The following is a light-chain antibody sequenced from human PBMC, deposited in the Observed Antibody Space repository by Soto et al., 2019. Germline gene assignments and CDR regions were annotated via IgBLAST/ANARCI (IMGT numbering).Light chain of an antibody. V-gene: IGKV3-11*01. Sequence: EIVLTQSPATLSLSPGERATLSCRASQSVSSFLAWYQQKPGQAPRLLIYDASNRATGIPARFSGSGSGTDFPLTISILEPEDFAVYYGQQRSYWPHSFGQGTKLEIK. CDR2: DAS. J-gene: IGKJ2*01. CDR1: QSVSSF. CDR3: QQRSYWPHS.